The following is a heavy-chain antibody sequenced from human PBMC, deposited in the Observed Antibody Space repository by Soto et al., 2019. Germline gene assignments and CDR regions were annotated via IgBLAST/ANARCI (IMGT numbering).Heavy chain of an antibody. CDR2: MYYSGST. Sequence: TSLPMSLTCTVSDGSSSSINWWRWIKQHPGKGLEWIGTMYYSGSTYYNPSLKSRVTISVDTSKNQFSLKLSSVTAADTAVYYCARTGYSSSWAMDVWGQGTTVTVSS. CDR3: ARTGYSSSWAMDV. J-gene: IGHJ6*02. CDR1: DGSSSSINW. V-gene: IGHV4-39*01. D-gene: IGHD6-13*01.